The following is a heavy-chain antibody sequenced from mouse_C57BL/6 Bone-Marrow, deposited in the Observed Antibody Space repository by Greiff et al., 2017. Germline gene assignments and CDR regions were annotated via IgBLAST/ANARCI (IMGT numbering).Heavy chain of an antibody. CDR2: INPRNGGT. Sequence: QVQLQQPGTELVKPGASVKLSCKASGFTFTSYWMHWVKQRPGQGLEWIGNINPRNGGTNYNEKFKGKATLTLDKSSSTTYMQLSSLTSEDSAVYYCARSGYLLWSLWGQGTTLTVSA. V-gene: IGHV1-53*01. CDR3: ARSGYLLWSL. CDR1: GFTFTSYW. D-gene: IGHD2-1*01. J-gene: IGHJ2*01.